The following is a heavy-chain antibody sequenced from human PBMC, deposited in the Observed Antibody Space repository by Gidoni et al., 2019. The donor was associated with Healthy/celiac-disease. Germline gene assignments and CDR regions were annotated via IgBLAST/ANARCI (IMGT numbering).Heavy chain of an antibody. D-gene: IGHD1-26*01. V-gene: IGHV3-21*01. Sequence: EVQLVESGGGLVKPGGSLRLSCAASGFTFSSYSMNWVRQAPGKGLEWVSSISSRSSYIYYADSVKGRFTISRDNAKNSLYLQMNSLRAEDTAVYYCARDRVGAIQVGAFDIWGQGTMVTVSS. CDR2: ISSRSSYI. J-gene: IGHJ3*02. CDR1: GFTFSSYS. CDR3: ARDRVGAIQVGAFDI.